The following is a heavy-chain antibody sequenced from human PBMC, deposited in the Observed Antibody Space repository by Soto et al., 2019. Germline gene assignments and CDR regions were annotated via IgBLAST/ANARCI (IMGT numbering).Heavy chain of an antibody. CDR3: ARDGRQQLVRSNYYYYYGMDV. J-gene: IGHJ6*02. V-gene: IGHV3-33*01. Sequence: QVQLVESGGGVVQPGRSLRLSCAASGFTFSSYGMHWDRQAPGKGLEWVAVIWYDGSNKYYADSVKGRITISRDNSKNTLYLQMNSLRAEDTAVYYCARDGRQQLVRSNYYYYYGMDVWGQGTTVTVSS. D-gene: IGHD6-13*01. CDR1: GFTFSSYG. CDR2: IWYDGSNK.